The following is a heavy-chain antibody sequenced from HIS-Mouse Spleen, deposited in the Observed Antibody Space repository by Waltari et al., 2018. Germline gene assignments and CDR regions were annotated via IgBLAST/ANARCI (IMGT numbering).Heavy chain of an antibody. Sequence: VELVESGGGVVLLGWSLSLPCSASGFTFRSYGMHWVRQAPGKGLEWVAVISYDGSNKYYADSVKGRFTISRDNSKNTLYLQMNSLRAEDTAVYYCAKASSGWLDYWGQGTLVTVSS. D-gene: IGHD6-19*01. CDR3: AKASSGWLDY. J-gene: IGHJ4*02. CDR2: ISYDGSNK. V-gene: IGHV3-30*18. CDR1: GFTFRSYG.